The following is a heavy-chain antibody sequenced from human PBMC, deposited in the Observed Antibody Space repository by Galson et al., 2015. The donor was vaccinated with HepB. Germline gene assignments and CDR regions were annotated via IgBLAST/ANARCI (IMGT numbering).Heavy chain of an antibody. CDR3: ARDWIRDGASYYFDF. V-gene: IGHV4/OR15-8*01. J-gene: IGHJ4*02. Sequence: SETLSLTCAVSGASIRTLDWWSWVRQSPGKRLEWIGQIYHSGDANYNPSFKSRVTMSVDTSKNQFSLKLSSLTAADTAIAYCARDWIRDGASYYFDFWVQGTLVTVSS. CDR2: IYHSGDA. CDR1: GASIRTLDW. D-gene: IGHD5-24*01.